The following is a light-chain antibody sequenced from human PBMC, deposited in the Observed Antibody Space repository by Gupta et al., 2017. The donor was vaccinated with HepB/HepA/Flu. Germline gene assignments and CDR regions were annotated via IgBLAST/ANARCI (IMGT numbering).Light chain of an antibody. CDR1: QSFSTY. J-gene: IGKJ5*01. Sequence: EIELTQSPATLSLSPGERATLSCRASQSFSTYLAWYQQKPGQAPRLLIYDSFNRATGIPARFSGSGSGTDFTLTISSLEPEDFAVYYCQQRSNWPITFGQGTQLEIK. CDR2: DSF. V-gene: IGKV3-11*01. CDR3: QQRSNWPIT.